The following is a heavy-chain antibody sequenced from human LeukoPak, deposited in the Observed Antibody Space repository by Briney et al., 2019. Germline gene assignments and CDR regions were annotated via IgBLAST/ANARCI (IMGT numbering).Heavy chain of an antibody. Sequence: ASVKVSCKATGYTFTSNGISWVRQAPGQGLEWMGWFSGYNGNTNYAEKVQGRVTMTKDTSTSTAYMEVRSLRSDDTAVYFCARDIAFAGPCYGGNTVLDIWGQGTMVTVSS. J-gene: IGHJ3*02. CDR3: ARDIAFAGPCYGGNTVLDI. V-gene: IGHV1-18*01. CDR1: GYTFTSNG. CDR2: FSGYNGNT. D-gene: IGHD4-23*01.